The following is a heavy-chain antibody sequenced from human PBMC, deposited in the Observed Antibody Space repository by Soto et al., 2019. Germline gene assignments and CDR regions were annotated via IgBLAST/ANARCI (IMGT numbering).Heavy chain of an antibody. D-gene: IGHD3-10*01. Sequence: SVKVSCKASGFTFTRSAVQWVRQARGQRLEWIGWIVVGSGNTNYAQKFQERVTITRDMSTSTAYMELSSLRSEDTAVYYCAAAGTGNYYGMDVWGQGTTVTVSS. CDR1: GFTFTRSA. J-gene: IGHJ6*02. CDR2: IVVGSGNT. V-gene: IGHV1-58*01. CDR3: AAAGTGNYYGMDV.